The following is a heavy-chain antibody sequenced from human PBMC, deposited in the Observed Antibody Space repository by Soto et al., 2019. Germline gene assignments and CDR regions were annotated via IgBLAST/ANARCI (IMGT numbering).Heavy chain of an antibody. CDR3: AKDKSGWSAGEVPFPLDY. V-gene: IGHV3-9*01. CDR2: ISWNETTR. D-gene: IGHD3-10*01. J-gene: IGHJ4*02. CDR1: GFTFDDHA. Sequence: EVQLVESGGGLVQPGRPLRLSCAASGFTFDDHAMHWVRQAPGKGLEWVAGISWNETTRGDVDSVKGRFTVSRDNAKSSLYLQMNSLRPEDTAVYFCAKDKSGWSAGEVPFPLDYWGQGTLVTVSS.